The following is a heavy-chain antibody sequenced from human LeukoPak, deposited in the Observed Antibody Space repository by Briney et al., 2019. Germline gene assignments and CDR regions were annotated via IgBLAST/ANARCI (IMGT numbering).Heavy chain of an antibody. V-gene: IGHV1-8*03. CDR1: GYTFTSYD. J-gene: IGHJ6*03. D-gene: IGHD5-12*01. CDR2: MNPNSGNT. CDR3: ARVGVATIPPYYYYYYYMDV. Sequence: ASVKVSCKASGYTFTSYDINWVRQATGQGLEWMGWMNPNSGNTGYAQKFQGRVTTTRNTSISTAYMELSRLRSDDTAVYYCARVGVATIPPYYYYYYYMDVWGKGTTVTISS.